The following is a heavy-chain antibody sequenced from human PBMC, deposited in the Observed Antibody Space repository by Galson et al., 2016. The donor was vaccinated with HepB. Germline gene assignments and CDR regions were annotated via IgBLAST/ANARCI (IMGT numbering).Heavy chain of an antibody. J-gene: IGHJ4*02. D-gene: IGHD1-26*01. CDR2: IHSKSDGGAT. V-gene: IGHV3-15*01. CDR3: VTDLEQSGSYIY. CDR1: GFNFRAAW. Sequence: SLRLSCAASGFNFRAAWMTWIRQPPGKGLEWVGRIHSKSDGGATEYSPPVKGRFSLSRDDSGKTLYLQMNSLKRDDTGVYYCVTDLEQSGSYIYWGQGTLVTVFS.